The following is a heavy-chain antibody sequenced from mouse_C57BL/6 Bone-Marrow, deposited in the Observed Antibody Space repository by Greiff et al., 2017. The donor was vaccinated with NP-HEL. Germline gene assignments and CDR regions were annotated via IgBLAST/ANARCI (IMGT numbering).Heavy chain of an antibody. J-gene: IGHJ2*01. CDR2: IRLKSDNYAT. D-gene: IGHD1-1*01. CDR3: TGNYGSSCGYFDY. V-gene: IGHV6-3*01. CDR1: GFTFSNYW. Sequence: EVKVEESGGGFVQPGGSMKLSCVASGFTFSNYWMNWVRQSPEKGLEWVAQIRLKSDNYATHYAESVKGRFTISRDDSKSSVYLQMNDLRAEDTGMYYCTGNYGSSCGYFDYWGQGTTLTVSS.